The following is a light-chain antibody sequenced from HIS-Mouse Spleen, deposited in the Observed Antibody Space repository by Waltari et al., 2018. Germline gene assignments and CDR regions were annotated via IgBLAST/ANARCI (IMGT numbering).Light chain of an antibody. Sequence: QSALTQPASVSGSPGQSITISCTGTSSDVGSYNLVSWYQQHPGKAPKLMIYEGSKRPSGVSKRFSASKSGNTASLTISGLQAEDEADYYCCSYAGSSTYVFGTGTKVTVL. CDR1: SSDVGSYNL. V-gene: IGLV2-23*01. J-gene: IGLJ1*01. CDR3: CSYAGSSTYV. CDR2: EGS.